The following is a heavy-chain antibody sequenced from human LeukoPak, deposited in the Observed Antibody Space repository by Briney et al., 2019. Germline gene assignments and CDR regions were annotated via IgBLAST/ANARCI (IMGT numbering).Heavy chain of an antibody. Sequence: SGTLSLTCAVSGASISSNNWWWSWVRQPPGKGLEWIGEIYHSGSTNYNPSLKSRVTMSVDKSKNQFSLKLSSVTAADTAVYYCARIIVVVPAAILRATNDYYYYMDVWGKGTTVTVSS. CDR1: GASISSNNW. J-gene: IGHJ6*03. CDR3: ARIIVVVPAAILRATNDYYYYMDV. D-gene: IGHD2-2*01. CDR2: IYHSGST. V-gene: IGHV4-4*02.